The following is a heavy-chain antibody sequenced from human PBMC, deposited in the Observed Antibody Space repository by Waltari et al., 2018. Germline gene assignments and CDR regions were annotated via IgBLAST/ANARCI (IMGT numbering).Heavy chain of an antibody. CDR2: INMNGSPA. Sequence: EVQLVESGGGLVQPGGSLRLSCAASGFPFSRFWMHWVRQAPGKGLVWVSRINMNGSPAGYADSVKGRFTISRDNAKDTLYLQMSSLRAEDTAVYYCARTSDNQYDSSGYNWDYWGQGTLVTVSS. D-gene: IGHD3-22*01. CDR1: GFPFSRFW. V-gene: IGHV3-74*01. J-gene: IGHJ4*02. CDR3: ARTSDNQYDSSGYNWDY.